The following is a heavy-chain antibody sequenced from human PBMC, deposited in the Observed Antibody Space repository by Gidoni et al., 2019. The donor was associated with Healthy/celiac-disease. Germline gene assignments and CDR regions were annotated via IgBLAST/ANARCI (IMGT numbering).Heavy chain of an antibody. Sequence: QVQLVESGGGVVQPGRSLRLSCAASGFTFRSYGMHWVRQAPGKGLEWVAVIWYDGSNKYYADSVKGRFTISRDNSKNTLYLQMNSLRAEDTAVYYCARTKSSGWYRSDAFDIWGQGTMVTVSS. CDR1: GFTFRSYG. CDR3: ARTKSSGWYRSDAFDI. CDR2: IWYDGSNK. V-gene: IGHV3-33*01. D-gene: IGHD6-19*01. J-gene: IGHJ3*02.